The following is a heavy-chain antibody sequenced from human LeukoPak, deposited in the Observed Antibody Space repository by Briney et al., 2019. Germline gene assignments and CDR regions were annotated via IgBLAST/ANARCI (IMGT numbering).Heavy chain of an antibody. D-gene: IGHD3-22*01. CDR3: AREQDSSGYYNDAFDI. CDR1: GGSISSCY. J-gene: IGHJ3*02. Sequence: SETLSLTCTVSGGSISSCYWSWIRQPPGKGLEWIGYIYYSGSTNYNPSLKSRVTISVDTSKNQFSLKLSSVTAADTAVYCCAREQDSSGYYNDAFDIWGQGTMVTVSS. V-gene: IGHV4-59*01. CDR2: IYYSGST.